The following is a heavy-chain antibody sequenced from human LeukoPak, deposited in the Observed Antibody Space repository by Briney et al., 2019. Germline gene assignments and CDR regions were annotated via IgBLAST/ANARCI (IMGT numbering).Heavy chain of an antibody. J-gene: IGHJ4*02. CDR1: GGSISSGDYY. CDR3: SRGLRGRSGYYFDS. V-gene: IGHV4-30-4*01. Sequence: SETLSLTCTVSGGSISSGDYYWNWIRQPPGKGLEWIGYIYYSGSTYYNPSLKSRVTISLDTSKTQFSRRLSSVTAADTAVYYCSRGLRGRSGYYFDSWGQGTLVTVSS. CDR2: IYYSGST.